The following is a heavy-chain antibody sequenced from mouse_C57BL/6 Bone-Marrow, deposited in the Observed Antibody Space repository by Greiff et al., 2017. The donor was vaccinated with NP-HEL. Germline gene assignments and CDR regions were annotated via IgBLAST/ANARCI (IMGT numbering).Heavy chain of an antibody. CDR3: ARRWLLRY. J-gene: IGHJ3*01. CDR2: IYPGDGDT. D-gene: IGHD2-3*01. Sequence: VQLQQSGPELVKPGASVKISCKASGYAFSSSWMNWVKQRPGKGLEWIGRIYPGDGDTNYNGKFKGKAILTADKSSSTAYMQLSSLTSEDSAVYFCARRWLLRYWGQGTLVTVSA. V-gene: IGHV1-82*01. CDR1: GYAFSSSW.